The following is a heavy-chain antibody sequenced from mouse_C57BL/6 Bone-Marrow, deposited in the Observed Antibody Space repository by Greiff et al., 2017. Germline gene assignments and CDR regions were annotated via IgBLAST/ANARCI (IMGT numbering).Heavy chain of an antibody. CDR2: IYPRDGST. Sequence: VQLQQSDAELVKPGASVKISCKVSGYTFTDHTIHWMKQSPEQGLEWIGYIYPRDGSTKYTEKFKGKATLTADKSSRADYVQLNSLTSEDSAVYFCARGYSNLFYYAMDYWGQGTSVTVSS. V-gene: IGHV1-78*01. CDR1: GYTFTDHT. J-gene: IGHJ4*01. CDR3: ARGYSNLFYYAMDY. D-gene: IGHD2-5*01.